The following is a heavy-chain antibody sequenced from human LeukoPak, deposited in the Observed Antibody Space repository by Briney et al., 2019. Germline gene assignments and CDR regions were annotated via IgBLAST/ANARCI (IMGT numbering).Heavy chain of an antibody. CDR1: GYTFTSCY. CDR3: ARDPHGMYYFDY. CDR2: INPSGGST. J-gene: IGHJ4*02. Sequence: GASVKVSCKASGYTFTSCYMHWVRQAPGQGLEWMGIINPSGGSTSYAQKFQGRVTMTRDTSTSTVYMELSSLRSEDTAVYYSARDPHGMYYFDYWGQGTLVTVSS. D-gene: IGHD5-24*01. V-gene: IGHV1-46*01.